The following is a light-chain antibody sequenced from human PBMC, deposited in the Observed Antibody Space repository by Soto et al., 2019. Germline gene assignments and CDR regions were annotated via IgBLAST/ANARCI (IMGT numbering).Light chain of an antibody. J-gene: IGKJ1*01. CDR1: QSISSW. CDR3: QQYNSYWT. Sequence: DIQMTQSPSTLSASVGDRVTITCRASQSISSWLAWYQQKPGKAPKLLIYDASSLESGVPSRFSGSGSGTEFTLNISTLKTDDFEPYYCQQYNSYWTFGKGTKVDIK. V-gene: IGKV1-5*01. CDR2: DAS.